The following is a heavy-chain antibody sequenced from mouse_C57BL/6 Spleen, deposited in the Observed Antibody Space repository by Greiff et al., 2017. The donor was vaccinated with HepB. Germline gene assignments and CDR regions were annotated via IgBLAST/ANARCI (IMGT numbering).Heavy chain of an antibody. CDR3: ARDLYYGSSYENFDY. D-gene: IGHD1-1*01. V-gene: IGHV1-82*01. J-gene: IGHJ2*01. Sequence: QVQLQQSGPELVKPGASVKISCKASGYAFSSSWMNWVKQRPGKGLEWIGRIYPGDGDTNYNGKFKGKATLTADKSSSTAYMQLSSLTSEDSAVYFCARDLYYGSSYENFDYWGQGTTLTVSS. CDR2: IYPGDGDT. CDR1: GYAFSSSW.